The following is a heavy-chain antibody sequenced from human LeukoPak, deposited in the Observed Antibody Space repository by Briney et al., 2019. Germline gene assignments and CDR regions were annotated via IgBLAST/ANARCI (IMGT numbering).Heavy chain of an antibody. J-gene: IGHJ6*02. D-gene: IGHD3-3*01. CDR2: ISAYNGNT. CDR3: AREGGDDFWSGLRGGLYYYYGMDV. CDR1: GYTFTSYG. Sequence: ASVKVSCKASGYTFTSYGISWVRQAPGQGLEWMGWISAYNGNTNYAQKLQGRVTMTTDTSTSTAYMELRSLRSDDTAVYYCAREGGDDFWSGLRGGLYYYYGMDVWGQGTTVTVSS. V-gene: IGHV1-18*01.